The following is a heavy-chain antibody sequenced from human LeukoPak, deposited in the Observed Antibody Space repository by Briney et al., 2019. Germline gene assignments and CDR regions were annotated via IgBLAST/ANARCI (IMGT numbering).Heavy chain of an antibody. CDR1: GGSISSYY. V-gene: IGHV4-59*01. D-gene: IGHD2-21*02. J-gene: IGHJ4*02. CDR2: IYYSGST. CDR3: ARVVVTATGPFLDY. Sequence: SETLSLTCTVSGGSISSYYWSWIRQPPGKGLEWIGYIYYSGSTNYNPSLKSRVTISVDTSKNQFSLKLSSVTAADTAVYYCARVVVTATGPFLDYWGQGTLVTVSS.